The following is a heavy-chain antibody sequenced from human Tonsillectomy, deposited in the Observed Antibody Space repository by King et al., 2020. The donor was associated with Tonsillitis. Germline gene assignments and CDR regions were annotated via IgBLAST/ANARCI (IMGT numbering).Heavy chain of an antibody. J-gene: IGHJ3*02. Sequence: VQLVESGGSVVQPGGSLRLSCAASGFTFSTYGIHWVRQAPGKGLEWVAFIRYDGSNKYYANSVTGRFTISRDNSKNTLYLQMNSLRAEDTAVYYCAKVMITFGGVIASDAFDIWGQGTMVTVSS. CDR1: GFTFSTYG. CDR3: AKVMITFGGVIASDAFDI. CDR2: IRYDGSNK. V-gene: IGHV3-30*02. D-gene: IGHD3-16*02.